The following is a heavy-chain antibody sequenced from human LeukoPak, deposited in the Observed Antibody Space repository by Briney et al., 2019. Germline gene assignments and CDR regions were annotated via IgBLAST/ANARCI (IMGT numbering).Heavy chain of an antibody. CDR1: GYTFTGYY. CDR3: ASINCNNGVCYNFDY. V-gene: IGHV1-2*02. CDR2: INPNSGGT. Sequence: ASVKVSCKASGYTFTGYYIHWVRQAPGQGLEWMGWINPNSGGTNYAQKFQGRVTMTKDTSISTAYMELRRLSSDDTAVYYCASINCNNGVCYNFDYWGQGTLVTVSS. J-gene: IGHJ4*02. D-gene: IGHD2-8*01.